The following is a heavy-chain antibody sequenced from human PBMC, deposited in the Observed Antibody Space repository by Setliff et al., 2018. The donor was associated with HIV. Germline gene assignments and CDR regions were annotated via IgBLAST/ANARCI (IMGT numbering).Heavy chain of an antibody. CDR2: ISSSGTTI. Sequence: WIRQAPGKGLEWVSYISSSGTTIYYADSVKGRFTISRDNAKNSLYLQMNSLRAEDTAVYYCARPNYYDSSGSFDYWGQGTLVTVSS. J-gene: IGHJ4*02. D-gene: IGHD3-22*01. V-gene: IGHV3-48*03. CDR3: ARPNYYDSSGSFDY.